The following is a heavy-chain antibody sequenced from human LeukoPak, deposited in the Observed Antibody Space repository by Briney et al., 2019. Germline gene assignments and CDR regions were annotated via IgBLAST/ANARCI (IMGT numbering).Heavy chain of an antibody. CDR1: GGSISSYY. CDR2: IYYSGST. J-gene: IGHJ4*02. D-gene: IGHD3-22*01. CDR3: ARGSYDSSGYYDFDY. Sequence: SETLSLTCTVSGGSISSYYWSWIRQPPGKGLEWIGYIYYSGSTNYNPSLKSRVTISVDTSKNQFSLKLSSVTAADTAVYYCARGSYDSSGYYDFDYWGQGTLVTVSS. V-gene: IGHV4-59*01.